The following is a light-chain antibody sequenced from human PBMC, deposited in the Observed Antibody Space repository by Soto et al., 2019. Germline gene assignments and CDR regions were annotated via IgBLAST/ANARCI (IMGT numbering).Light chain of an antibody. CDR1: QSVSSY. V-gene: IGKV3-11*01. CDR3: QQRSNRFT. J-gene: IGKJ3*01. CDR2: DAS. Sequence: EIVLTQSPATLSLSPGERATLSCRASQSVSSYLAWYQQKPGQAPRLLIYDASNRATGIPARFSGSGSGTDFPLTISSLEPEDFAVYYCQQRSNRFTFGPGTKVDMK.